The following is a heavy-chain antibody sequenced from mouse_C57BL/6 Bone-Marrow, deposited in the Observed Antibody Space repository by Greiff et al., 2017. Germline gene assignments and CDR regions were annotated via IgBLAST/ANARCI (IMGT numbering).Heavy chain of an antibody. CDR2: IDPENGDT. Sequence: VQLKESGAELVRPGASVKLSCTASGFNIKDDYMHWVKQRPEQGLEWIGWIDPENGDTEYASKFQGKATITADTSSNTAYLQLSSLTSEDTAVYYCTREGYWYFDVWGTGTTVTVSS. CDR3: TREGYWYFDV. J-gene: IGHJ1*03. V-gene: IGHV14-4*01. CDR1: GFNIKDDY.